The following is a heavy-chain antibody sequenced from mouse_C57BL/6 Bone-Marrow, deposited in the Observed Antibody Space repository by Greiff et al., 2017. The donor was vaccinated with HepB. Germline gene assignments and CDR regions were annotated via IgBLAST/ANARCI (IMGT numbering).Heavy chain of an antibody. Sequence: EVHLVESGGGLVKPGGSLKLSCAASGFTFSSYAMSWVRQTPEKRLEWVATISDGGSYTYYPDNVKGRFTISRDNAKNNLYLQMSHLKSEDTAMYYCASLPRGFAYWGQGTLVTVSA. D-gene: IGHD2-10*01. CDR2: ISDGGSYT. CDR3: ASLPRGFAY. J-gene: IGHJ3*01. CDR1: GFTFSSYA. V-gene: IGHV5-4*01.